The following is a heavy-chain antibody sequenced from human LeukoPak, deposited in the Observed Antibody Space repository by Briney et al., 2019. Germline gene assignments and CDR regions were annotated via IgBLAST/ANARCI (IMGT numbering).Heavy chain of an antibody. V-gene: IGHV1-18*01. Sequence: ASVKVSCKTSGYTFTSYGISWVRQAPGQGLEWMGWISAYKGNTNYAQKFRGRVSMTTDTSTSTAYMELRSLRSDDTAMYYCARDSAWLCSYSSGWFDPWGQGTLVTVSS. CDR1: GYTFTSYG. CDR3: ARDSAWLCSYSSGWFDP. J-gene: IGHJ5*02. CDR2: ISAYKGNT. D-gene: IGHD1-26*01.